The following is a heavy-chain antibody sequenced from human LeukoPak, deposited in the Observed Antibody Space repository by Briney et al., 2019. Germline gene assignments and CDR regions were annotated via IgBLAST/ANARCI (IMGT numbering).Heavy chain of an antibody. D-gene: IGHD3-22*01. J-gene: IGHJ4*02. Sequence: ASVKVSCKASGGTFSSYAISWVRQGPGQGLEWMGGIIPIFGTANYAQKFQGRVTITADESTSTAYMELSSLRSEDTAVYYCARDTGDSSGYYNAFDYWGQGTLVTVSS. CDR3: ARDTGDSSGYYNAFDY. CDR2: IIPIFGTA. CDR1: GGTFSSYA. V-gene: IGHV1-69*13.